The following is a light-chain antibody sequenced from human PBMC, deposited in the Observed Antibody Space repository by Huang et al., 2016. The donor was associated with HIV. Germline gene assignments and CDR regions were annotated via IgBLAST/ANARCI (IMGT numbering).Light chain of an antibody. J-gene: IGKJ2*01. CDR3: QQRDNWPPMYT. CDR2: GAS. CDR1: QSVSKY. Sequence: EIVLTQSPDTLSLSPGERATLSCRASQSVSKYLAWYQQKPGQSPRLLIYGASNRAAGIPARCSGSGSGTDFTLSISRLEPEDFAVYYCQQRDNWPPMYTFGQGTKLEIK. V-gene: IGKV3-11*01.